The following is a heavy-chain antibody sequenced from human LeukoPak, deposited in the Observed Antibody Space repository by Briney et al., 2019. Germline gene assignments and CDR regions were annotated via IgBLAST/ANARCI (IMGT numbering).Heavy chain of an antibody. V-gene: IGHV3-30-3*01. CDR3: ARDLSPDGYNYIDY. D-gene: IGHD5-24*01. Sequence: PGGSLRLSCAASGFTFSSYAMHWVRQAPGKGLEWVAVISYDGSNKYYADSAKGRFTISRDNSKNTLYLQMNSLRAEDTAVYYCARDLSPDGYNYIDYWGQGTLVTVSS. CDR1: GFTFSSYA. CDR2: ISYDGSNK. J-gene: IGHJ4*02.